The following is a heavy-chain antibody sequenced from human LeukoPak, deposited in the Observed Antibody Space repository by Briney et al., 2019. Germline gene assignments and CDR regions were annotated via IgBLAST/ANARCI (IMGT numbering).Heavy chain of an antibody. CDR2: IYYSGST. CDR3: ARHHPFGPRYYDSSWGDAFDI. V-gene: IGHV4-39*01. J-gene: IGHJ3*02. Sequence: PSETLSLTCTVSGGSISSSSYYWSWIRQPPGKGLEWIGSIYYSGSTYYNPSLKSRVTISVDTSKNQFSLKLSSVTAADTAVYYCARHHPFGPRYYDSSWGDAFDIWGQGTMVTVSS. D-gene: IGHD3-22*01. CDR1: GGSISSSSYY.